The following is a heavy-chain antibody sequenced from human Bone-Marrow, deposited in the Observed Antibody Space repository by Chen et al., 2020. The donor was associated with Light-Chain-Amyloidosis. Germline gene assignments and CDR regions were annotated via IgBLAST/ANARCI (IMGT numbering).Heavy chain of an antibody. CDR2: VSHGGTKK. J-gene: IGHJ4*02. V-gene: IGHV3-30-3*01. CDR1: GFIFNKYA. CDR3: ARESSSGGEASGFDF. Sequence: QVQLVESGGGVVQPGGSLRLSCAASGFIFNKYAMHWVRQAPGKGLEWVAGVSHGGTKKFHADDGKGRFTISGDSPKSTLFLQMDSLRSEDTAVYYCARESSSGGEASGFDFWGQGTLVTVSS. D-gene: IGHD3-10*01.